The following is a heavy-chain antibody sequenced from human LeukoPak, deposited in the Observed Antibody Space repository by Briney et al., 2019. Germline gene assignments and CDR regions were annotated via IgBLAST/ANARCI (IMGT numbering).Heavy chain of an antibody. Sequence: GGSLRLSCAASGFTFNTYSMDWVRQAPGKGLEWVSSISSSSDYIYYADSVKGRFTISRDNAKNSLDLQMNSLRSEDTAVYYCASFYCSSTSCLREGYYWGQGTLVTVSS. CDR2: ISSSSDYI. D-gene: IGHD2-2*01. CDR1: GFTFNTYS. V-gene: IGHV3-21*04. CDR3: ASFYCSSTSCLREGYY. J-gene: IGHJ4*02.